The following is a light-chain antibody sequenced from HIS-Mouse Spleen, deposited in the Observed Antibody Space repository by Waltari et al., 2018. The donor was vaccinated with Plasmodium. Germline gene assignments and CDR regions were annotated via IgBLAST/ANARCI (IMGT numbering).Light chain of an antibody. J-gene: IGLJ3*02. CDR1: SRHVGSYNL. Sequence: QSALTQPAPVSGSPGQSTPISCPGTSRHVGSYNLLSWYQQHPGQAPKLMIYEGSKRPSGVSNRFSGSKSGNTASLTISGLQAEDEADYYCCSYAGSSTFVFGGGTKLTVL. CDR2: EGS. V-gene: IGLV2-23*03. CDR3: CSYAGSSTFV.